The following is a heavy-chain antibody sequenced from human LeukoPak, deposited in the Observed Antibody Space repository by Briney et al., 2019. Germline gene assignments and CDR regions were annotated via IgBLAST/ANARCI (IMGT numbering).Heavy chain of an antibody. V-gene: IGHV1-69*04. CDR1: GGTFSSYA. Sequence: ASVKVSCKASGGTFSSYAISWVRQAPGQGLEWMGRIIPILGIANYAQKFQGRVTITADKSTSTAYMELSSLRSEDTAVYYCARVKPSMWMMNGDYWGQGTLVTVSS. CDR3: ARVKPSMWMMNGDY. D-gene: IGHD5-12*01. CDR2: IIPILGIA. J-gene: IGHJ4*02.